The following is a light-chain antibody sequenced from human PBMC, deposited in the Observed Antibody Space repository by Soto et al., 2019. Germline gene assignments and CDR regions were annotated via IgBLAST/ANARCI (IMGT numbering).Light chain of an antibody. J-gene: IGLJ1*01. Sequence: QSALTQPASVSGSPGQSITISCTGTSSDVGGYNYVSWYQQHPGKAPKLMIYEVSNRPSGVSNRFSGSKSGNTASLTISGLRAEDEADDYCSSYTSSSTPYVFGTGTKLTVL. CDR3: SSYTSSSTPYV. CDR2: EVS. V-gene: IGLV2-14*01. CDR1: SSDVGGYNY.